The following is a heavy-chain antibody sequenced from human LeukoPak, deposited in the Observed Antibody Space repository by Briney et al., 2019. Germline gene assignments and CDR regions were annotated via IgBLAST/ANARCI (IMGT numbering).Heavy chain of an antibody. V-gene: IGHV3-7*01. J-gene: IGHJ3*02. D-gene: IGHD1-7*01. CDR2: INPYGSDT. CDR1: GFTFNNYW. CDR3: ARGGRYNWNWGAFDI. Sequence: PGGSLRLSCAASGFTFNNYWMWWVRQASGKGLEWVANINPYGSDTYYADSVKGRFTISRDNSKNTLYLQMNSLRAEDTAVYYCARGGRYNWNWGAFDIWGQGTMVTVSS.